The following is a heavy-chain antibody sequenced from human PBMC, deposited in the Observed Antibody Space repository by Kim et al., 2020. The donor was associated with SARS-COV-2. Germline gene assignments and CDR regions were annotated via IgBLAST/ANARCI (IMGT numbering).Heavy chain of an antibody. CDR3: ATGAYYDSSGSHY. CDR2: IYYSGST. D-gene: IGHD3-22*01. Sequence: SETLSLTCTVSGGSISSYYWSWIRQPPGKGLEWIGYIYYSGSTNYNPSLKSRVTISVDTSKNQFSLKLSSVTAADTAVYYCATGAYYDSSGSHYWGQGTLVTVSS. V-gene: IGHV4-59*01. J-gene: IGHJ4*02. CDR1: GGSISSYY.